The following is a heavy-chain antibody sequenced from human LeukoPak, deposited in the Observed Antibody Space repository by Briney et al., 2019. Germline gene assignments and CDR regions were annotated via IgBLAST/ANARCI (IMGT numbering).Heavy chain of an antibody. V-gene: IGHV3-23*01. D-gene: IGHD5-24*01. J-gene: IGHJ4*02. CDR3: AKKPATIKFPFDN. Sequence: PGGSLRLSCAASGFTVSSNYMGWVRQTPGKGLEWVSAISTSGGYTEDADSVKGRFTISRDNSQNTLFLQMNSLRAEDTAVYYCAKKPATIKFPFDNWGQGTLVTVSP. CDR1: GFTVSSNY. CDR2: ISTSGGYT.